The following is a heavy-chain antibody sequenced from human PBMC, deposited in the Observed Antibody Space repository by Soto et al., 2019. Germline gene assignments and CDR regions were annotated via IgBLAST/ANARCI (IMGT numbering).Heavy chain of an antibody. Sequence: QVQLQQWGAGLLKPSETLSLTCAVYGGSFSGYYWSWIRQPPGKGREWIGEINHSGSTNYNPSLKSRVTISVDTSKNQFSLKLSSVTAADTAVYYCARGIGRRWLQPRGGGYFDLWGRGTLVTVSS. V-gene: IGHV4-34*01. CDR3: ARGIGRRWLQPRGGGYFDL. J-gene: IGHJ2*01. D-gene: IGHD5-12*01. CDR1: GGSFSGYY. CDR2: INHSGST.